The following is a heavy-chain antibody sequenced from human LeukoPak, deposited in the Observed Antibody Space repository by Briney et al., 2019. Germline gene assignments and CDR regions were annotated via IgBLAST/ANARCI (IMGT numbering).Heavy chain of an antibody. CDR1: GGSISSGHW. CDR2: IYTSGST. CDR3: ARDVVAAAGTWDY. J-gene: IGHJ4*02. V-gene: IGHV4-61*02. D-gene: IGHD6-13*01. Sequence: PSGTLSLTCAVSGGSISSGHWWSWIRQPAGKGLEWIGRIYTSGSTNYNPSLKSRVTISVDTSKNQFSLKLSSVTAADTAVYYCARDVVAAAGTWDYWGQGTLVTVSS.